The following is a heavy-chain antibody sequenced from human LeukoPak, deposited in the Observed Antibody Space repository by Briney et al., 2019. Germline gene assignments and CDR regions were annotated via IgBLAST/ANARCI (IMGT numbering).Heavy chain of an antibody. CDR2: IYYSGST. D-gene: IGHD3-3*01. J-gene: IGHJ4*02. Sequence: SETLSLTCTVSGGSISSGDYYWSWIRQPPGKGLEWIGYIYYSGSTYYNPSLKSRVTISVDTSKNQFSLKLSSVTAADTAVYYCARVPLIDDFWSGYPRYFDYWGQGTLVTVSS. CDR1: GGSISSGDYY. CDR3: ARVPLIDDFWSGYPRYFDY. V-gene: IGHV4-30-4*01.